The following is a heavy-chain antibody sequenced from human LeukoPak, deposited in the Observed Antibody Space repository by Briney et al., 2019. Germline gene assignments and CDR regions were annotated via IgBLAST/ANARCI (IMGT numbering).Heavy chain of an antibody. J-gene: IGHJ4*02. V-gene: IGHV1-69*02. CDR1: GGTFSSYT. CDR3: ARGGGYYSIPFDY. CDR2: IIPIFGIA. D-gene: IGHD3-22*01. Sequence: SVKVSCKASGGTFSSYTISWVRQAPGQGLEWMGRIIPIFGIANYAQKFQGRVTITADKSTSTAYMELSSLRSEDTAVYYCARGGGYYSIPFDYWGQGTLVTVSS.